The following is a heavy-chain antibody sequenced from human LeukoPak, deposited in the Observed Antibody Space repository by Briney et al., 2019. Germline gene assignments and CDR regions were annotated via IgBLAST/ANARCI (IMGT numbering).Heavy chain of an antibody. CDR1: SGSINRYS. CDR3: AGAPNQHYFDY. CDR2: SYYTGTT. Sequence: YTLSLTCTLSSGSINRYSSSEIGQPPAKDLKYIGHSYYTGTTDYNPSLKSRVTMSVDTSKNQFSLRLISVTASDTAVYFCAGAPNQHYFDYWGQGFMVAVSS. V-gene: IGHV4-59*07. J-gene: IGHJ4*02.